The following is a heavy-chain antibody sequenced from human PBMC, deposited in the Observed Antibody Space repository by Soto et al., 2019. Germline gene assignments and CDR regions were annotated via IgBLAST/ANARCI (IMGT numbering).Heavy chain of an antibody. J-gene: IGHJ4*02. CDR3: VREAYIGYGHAIDH. V-gene: IGHV4-59*01. D-gene: IGHD5-12*01. Sequence: SETPSLTCAVSGVTISTYYRSWIRQPPGKGLEWIGYNYHSGTTNYNPSLKSRVTISVDTSKNQFSLRLTSVTAADTAIYYCVREAYIGYGHAIDHWGQGTLVTVSS. CDR1: GVTISTYY. CDR2: NYHSGTT.